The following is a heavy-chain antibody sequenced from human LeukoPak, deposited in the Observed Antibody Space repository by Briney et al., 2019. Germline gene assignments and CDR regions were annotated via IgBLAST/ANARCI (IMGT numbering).Heavy chain of an antibody. CDR1: GFAFSSHA. J-gene: IGHJ4*02. Sequence: GGSLRLSCTASGFAFSSHAMIWVRQAPGKGLEWVSSISHLNVPDYVDSVKGRFTTSRDNSESTVYLQMNSLRVDGTAVYFCVPRGDSWGQGTLVIVSS. V-gene: IGHV3-23*01. CDR2: ISHLNVP. CDR3: VPRGDS.